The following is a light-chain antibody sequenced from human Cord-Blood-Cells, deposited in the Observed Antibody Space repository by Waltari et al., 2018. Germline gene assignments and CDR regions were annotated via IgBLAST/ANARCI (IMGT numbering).Light chain of an antibody. CDR2: DVS. J-gene: IGLJ3*02. CDR3: SSYTSSSTWV. CDR1: ITDYGGSNY. V-gene: IGLV2-14*01. Sequence: QSALTQPASVSGSPGQPTTLSCTGTITDYGGSNYVSWYQQHPAKAPKLMIYDVSNRPSGVSNRFSGSKSGNTASLTISGLQAEDEADYYCSSYTSSSTWVFGGGTKLTVL.